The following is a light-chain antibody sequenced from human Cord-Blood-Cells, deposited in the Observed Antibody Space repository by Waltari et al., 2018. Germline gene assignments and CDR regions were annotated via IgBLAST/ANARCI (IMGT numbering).Light chain of an antibody. CDR2: WAS. V-gene: IGKV4-1*01. Sequence: DIVMTQSPDSLAVSLGERATINCKSSQSVLYSSNNKNYLAWYQQKPGQPPKLLIYWASTRESGVPDRFSGSGSVTYFTLTINSLQAEDVAVYYCQQYYSTPYTFGQGTKLEIK. CDR1: QSVLYSSNNKNY. J-gene: IGKJ2*01. CDR3: QQYYSTPYT.